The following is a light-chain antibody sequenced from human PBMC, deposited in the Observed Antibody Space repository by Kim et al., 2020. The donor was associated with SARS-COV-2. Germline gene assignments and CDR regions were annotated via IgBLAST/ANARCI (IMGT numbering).Light chain of an antibody. CDR2: EAL. V-gene: IGKV3-20*01. CDR3: QQYGSSPYS. Sequence: SPGEMAPLSCRASHGVGSGLVSCYQQKPGQAPRPLIYEALKRVCGIRDRFSGRGSGTDFTHTISRAEPEDFAMYYCQQYGSSPYSCGQGNKLEI. J-gene: IGKJ2*03. CDR1: HGVGSGL.